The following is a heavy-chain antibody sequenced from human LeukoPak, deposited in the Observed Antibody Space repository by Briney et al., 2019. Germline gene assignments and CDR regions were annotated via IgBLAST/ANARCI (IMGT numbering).Heavy chain of an antibody. CDR1: GYTFTGYY. Sequence: ASVKVSCKASGYTFTGYYMHWVRQAPGQGLEWMGIINPSGGSTSYARKFQGRVTMTRDMSTSTDYMELSSLRSADTAVYYCARGTMSVDTAMDFDYWGQGTLVTVSS. CDR2: INPSGGST. D-gene: IGHD5-18*01. J-gene: IGHJ4*02. CDR3: ARGTMSVDTAMDFDY. V-gene: IGHV1-46*01.